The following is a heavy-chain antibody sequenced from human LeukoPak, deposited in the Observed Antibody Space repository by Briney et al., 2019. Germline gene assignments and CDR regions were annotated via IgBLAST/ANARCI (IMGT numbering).Heavy chain of an antibody. J-gene: IGHJ4*02. CDR3: ARRRYSVYDFDY. CDR1: GFTFSSYT. D-gene: IGHD5/OR15-5a*01. Sequence: GGSLRLSCAASGFTFSSYTMNWVRQAPGKGLEWVSSINSGSTSIYYADSVKGRFTISRDNSKNTLYLQMNSLRAEDTAVYYCARRRYSVYDFDYWGQGTLVTVSS. CDR2: INSGSTSI. V-gene: IGHV3-21*01.